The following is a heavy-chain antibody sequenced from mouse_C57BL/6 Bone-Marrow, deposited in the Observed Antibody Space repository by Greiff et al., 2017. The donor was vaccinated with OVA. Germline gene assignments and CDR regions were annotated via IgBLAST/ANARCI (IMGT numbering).Heavy chain of an antibody. Sequence: QVTLKVSGPGILQPSQTLSLTCSFSGFSLSTSNMGIGWIRQPSGMGLEWLAHIWWNDDKYYNPSLKSRLTISKDTSKNQVFLKSTSVDTADTATYYCAQIAYYSNLWFAYWGQGTLVTVSA. V-gene: IGHV8-5*01. CDR2: IWWNDDK. CDR3: AQIAYYSNLWFAY. CDR1: GFSLSTSNMG. J-gene: IGHJ3*01. D-gene: IGHD2-5*01.